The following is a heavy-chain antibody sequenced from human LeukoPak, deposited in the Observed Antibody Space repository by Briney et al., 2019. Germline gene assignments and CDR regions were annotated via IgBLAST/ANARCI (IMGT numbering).Heavy chain of an antibody. Sequence: SETLSLTCTVSGGSISSYYWSWIRQPPGKGLEWIGYIYYSGSTNYNPSLKSRVTMSVDTSKNQFSLKLSSVTAADTAVYYCARVRYYYDSSGPTYYYYMDVWGKGTTVTISS. CDR1: GGSISSYY. J-gene: IGHJ6*03. CDR3: ARVRYYYDSSGPTYYYYMDV. D-gene: IGHD3-22*01. CDR2: IYYSGST. V-gene: IGHV4-59*12.